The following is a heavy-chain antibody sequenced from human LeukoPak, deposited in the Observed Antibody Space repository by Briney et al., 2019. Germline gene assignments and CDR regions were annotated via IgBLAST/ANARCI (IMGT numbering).Heavy chain of an antibody. CDR2: IGGSGGST. J-gene: IGHJ4*02. CDR3: AKDPITMIRGVNNDIDY. CDR1: GYTFRNYA. D-gene: IGHD3-10*01. Sequence: PGGSLRLSCAASGYTFRNYAMSWVRQAPGKGLEWVSAIGGSGGSTYYVDSVKGGFTISRDNSKNTLYLQMNSLRAEDTAVYYCAKDPITMIRGVNNDIDYWGQGTLVTVSS. V-gene: IGHV3-23*01.